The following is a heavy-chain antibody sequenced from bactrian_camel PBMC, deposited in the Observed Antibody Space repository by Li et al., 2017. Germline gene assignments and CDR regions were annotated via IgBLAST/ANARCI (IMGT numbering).Heavy chain of an antibody. Sequence: HVQLVESGGGSVNAGGSLTLSCVASGSGYISGTACMGWFRQVPGKEREGVAAIAPATGTTFYSDSVKGRFTISHVDANNTLHLQMNSLKPEDTAVYYCAADLGWCGSRPLQREFRNWGQGTQVTVS. J-gene: IGHJ4*01. D-gene: IGHD2*01. CDR1: GSGYISGTAC. CDR2: IAPATGTT. V-gene: IGHV3S54*01. CDR3: AADLGWCGSRPLQREFRN.